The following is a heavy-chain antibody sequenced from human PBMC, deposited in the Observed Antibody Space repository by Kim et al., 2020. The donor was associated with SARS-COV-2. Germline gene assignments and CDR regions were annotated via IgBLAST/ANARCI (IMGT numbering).Heavy chain of an antibody. CDR1: GFTFRNAW. CDR3: TAAQTPYYDSSGQFDY. V-gene: IGHV3-15*01. CDR2: IKSKTDGGTT. J-gene: IGHJ4*02. D-gene: IGHD3-22*01. Sequence: GGSLRLSCAASGFTFRNAWMSWVRQAPGKGLEWVGRIKSKTDGGTTDYAAPVKGRFTISRDDSKNTLYLQMNSLKTEDTAVYYCTAAQTPYYDSSGQFDYWGQGTLVTVSS.